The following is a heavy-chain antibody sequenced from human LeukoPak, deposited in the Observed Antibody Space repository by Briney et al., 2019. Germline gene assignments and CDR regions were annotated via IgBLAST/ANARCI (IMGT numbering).Heavy chain of an antibody. CDR2: IYYSGST. CDR3: ARHVREYSSLGY. CDR1: GGSISSYY. D-gene: IGHD6-6*01. J-gene: IGHJ4*02. V-gene: IGHV4-59*08. Sequence: SETLSLTCTVSGGSISSYYWSWIRQPPGKGLEWSGYIYYSGSTNYNPSLKSRVTISVDTSKNQFSLKLSSVTAADTAVYYCARHVREYSSLGYWGQGTLVTVSS.